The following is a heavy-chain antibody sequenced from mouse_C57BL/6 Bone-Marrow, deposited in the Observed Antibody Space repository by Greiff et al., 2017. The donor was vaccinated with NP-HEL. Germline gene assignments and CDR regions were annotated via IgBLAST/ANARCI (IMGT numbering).Heavy chain of an antibody. Sequence: QVQLKESGAELVKPGASVKISCKASGYAFSSYWMNWVKERPGKGLEWIGQIYPGDGDTKYNGKFKGKATLTADKSSSTAYMQVSSLTSEDSAVSFCAKGDYSSNRFGYAMDYWGQGTSVTVSS. CDR1: GYAFSSYW. V-gene: IGHV1-80*01. J-gene: IGHJ4*01. D-gene: IGHD1-1*01. CDR3: AKGDYSSNRFGYAMDY. CDR2: IYPGDGDT.